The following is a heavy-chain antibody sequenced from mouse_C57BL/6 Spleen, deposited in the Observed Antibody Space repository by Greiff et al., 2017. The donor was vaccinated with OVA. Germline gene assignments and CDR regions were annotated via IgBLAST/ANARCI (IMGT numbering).Heavy chain of an antibody. J-gene: IGHJ2*01. D-gene: IGHD1-1*01. CDR1: GYTFTSYW. Sequence: VQLQQPGAELVKPGASVKLSCKASGYTFTSYWMHWVKQRPGQGLEWIGMIHPNSGSTNYNEKFKSKATLTVDKASSTAYMQLSSLTSEDSAVYYCAYYGSSYEGYWGQGTTLTVSS. CDR2: IHPNSGST. CDR3: AYYGSSYEGY. V-gene: IGHV1-64*01.